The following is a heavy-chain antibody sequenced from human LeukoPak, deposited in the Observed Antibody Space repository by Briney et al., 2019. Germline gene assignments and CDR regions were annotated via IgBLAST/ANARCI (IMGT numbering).Heavy chain of an antibody. CDR2: IKEDGSEK. Sequence: GGSLRLSCAASGFTFNNFWIAWVHQAPGKGLEWVANIKEDGSEKNYVDSVKGRFTISRDNAMNSLSLQVNSLRVEDTAVYYCARVSGSGSFYRVFDYWGQGTPVTVSS. D-gene: IGHD3-10*01. V-gene: IGHV3-7*05. J-gene: IGHJ4*02. CDR1: GFTFNNFW. CDR3: ARVSGSGSFYRVFDY.